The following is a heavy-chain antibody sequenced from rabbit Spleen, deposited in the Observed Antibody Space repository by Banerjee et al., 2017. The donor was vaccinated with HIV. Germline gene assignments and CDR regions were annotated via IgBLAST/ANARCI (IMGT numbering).Heavy chain of an antibody. J-gene: IGHJ4*01. Sequence: QEQLEESGGGLVTPGGSLTLTCKASGLDFSSSYWMCWVRQAPGKGLEWIACIDVSKSGSTYYASWAKGRFTISKTSSTTVTLQMTSLTAADTATYFCARDSAGREDFNLWGPGTLVTVS. V-gene: IGHV1S45*01. CDR2: IDVSKSGST. CDR3: ARDSAGREDFNL. D-gene: IGHD4-2*01. CDR1: GLDFSSSYW.